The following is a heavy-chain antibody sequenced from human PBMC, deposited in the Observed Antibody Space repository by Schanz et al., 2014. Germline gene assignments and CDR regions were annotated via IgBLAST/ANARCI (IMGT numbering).Heavy chain of an antibody. V-gene: IGHV1-69*04. CDR3: ARPLVPLPAGILGY. CDR2: VVPLLNVT. CDR1: GDTFSNYA. Sequence: QVPLVQSGAEVKKPGSSVRVSCTSSGDTFSNYAISWVRQAPGQGLEWMGRVVPLLNVTAYAQKFQGRVTMTADLSTRTVYMDLSSLRSEDTALYFCARPLVPLPAGILGYWGQGSLVTVSS. D-gene: IGHD2-2*01. J-gene: IGHJ4*02.